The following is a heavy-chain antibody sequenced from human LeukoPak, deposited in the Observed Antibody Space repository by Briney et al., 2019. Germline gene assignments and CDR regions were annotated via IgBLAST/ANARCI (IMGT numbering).Heavy chain of an antibody. CDR3: ARVPAAAASFDY. CDR1: GGSISSGDYY. CDR2: IYYSRST. D-gene: IGHD6-13*01. V-gene: IGHV4-30-4*01. J-gene: IGHJ4*02. Sequence: PSQTLSLTCTVSGGSISSGDYYWSWIRQPPGKGLEWIGYIYYSRSTYYNPSLKSRVTISVDTSKNQFSLKLSSVTAADTAVYYCARVPAAAASFDYWGQGTLVTVSS.